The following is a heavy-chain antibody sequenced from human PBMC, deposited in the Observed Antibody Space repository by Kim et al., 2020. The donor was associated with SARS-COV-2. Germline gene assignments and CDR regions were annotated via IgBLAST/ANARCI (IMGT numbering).Heavy chain of an antibody. J-gene: IGHJ3*02. CDR2: MYYSGGT. CDR3: ARDTMNGDTVGVFDI. V-gene: IGHV4-30-2*01. D-gene: IGHD3-22*01. Sequence: SETLSLTCAVSGASISSRDYSWSWIRQPPGQGLEWSGYMYYSGGTYYNPSLKSRVTISVDGSKNQFSLTLTLVTAAATAVYYFARDTMNGDTVGVFDIWG. CDR1: GASISSRDYS.